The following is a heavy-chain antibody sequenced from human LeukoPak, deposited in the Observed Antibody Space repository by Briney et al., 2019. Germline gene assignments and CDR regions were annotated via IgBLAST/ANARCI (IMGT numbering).Heavy chain of an antibody. Sequence: GGSLRLSCAASGFTFSSYSMTWVRQAPGMGLEWVSTITGSYITTYYADSVKGRFTISRDNSKNTLYLQMNSLRAEDTAVYYCAKDSGSYINSGNFDYWGQGTLVTVSS. J-gene: IGHJ4*02. CDR2: ITGSYITT. CDR1: GFTFSSYS. V-gene: IGHV3-23*01. CDR3: AKDSGSYINSGNFDY. D-gene: IGHD3-16*01.